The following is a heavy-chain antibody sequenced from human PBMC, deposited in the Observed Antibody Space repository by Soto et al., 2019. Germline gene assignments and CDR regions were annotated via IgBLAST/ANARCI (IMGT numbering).Heavy chain of an antibody. CDR3: AKDRNRGSVVPAATTGY. CDR2: ISGSGGST. Sequence: GGSLRLSCAASGFTFSSYAMSWVRQAPGKGLEWVSAISGSGGSTYYADSVKGRFTISRDNSKNTLYLQMNSLRAEDTAVYYCAKDRNRGSVVPAATTGYWGQGTLVTVSS. V-gene: IGHV3-23*01. D-gene: IGHD2-2*01. CDR1: GFTFSSYA. J-gene: IGHJ4*02.